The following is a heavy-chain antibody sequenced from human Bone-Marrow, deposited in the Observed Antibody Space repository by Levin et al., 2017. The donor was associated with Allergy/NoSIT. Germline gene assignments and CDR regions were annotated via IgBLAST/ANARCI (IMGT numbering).Heavy chain of an antibody. CDR2: ITRNSDHI. CDR1: GSTFSTYN. Sequence: GGSLRLSCSASGSTFSTYNMNWVRQAPGKGLEWVSSITRNSDHIYYADAVKGRFTVSRDNAKNSLYLQMNSLRAEDTAVYYCARGWAFVVVIAANLKYGMDVWGQGTTVTVSS. V-gene: IGHV3-21*01. CDR3: ARGWAFVVVIAANLKYGMDV. J-gene: IGHJ6*02. D-gene: IGHD2-15*01.